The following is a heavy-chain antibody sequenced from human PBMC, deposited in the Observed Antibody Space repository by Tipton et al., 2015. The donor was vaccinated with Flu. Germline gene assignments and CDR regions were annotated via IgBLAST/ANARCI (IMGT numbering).Heavy chain of an antibody. CDR1: GGSISSGSYY. D-gene: IGHD2-15*01. CDR3: ARGLGVVVAVAFDI. J-gene: IGHJ3*02. V-gene: IGHV4-61*01. CDR2: IYYSGST. Sequence: LRLSCTVSGGSISSGSYYWSWIRQPPGKGLEWIGYIYYSGSTNYNPSLKSRVTISVDTSKNQFSLKLSSVTAADTAVYYCARGLGVVVAVAFDIWGQGTMVTVSS.